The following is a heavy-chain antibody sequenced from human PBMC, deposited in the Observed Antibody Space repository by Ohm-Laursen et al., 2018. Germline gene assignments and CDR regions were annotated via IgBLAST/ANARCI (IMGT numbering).Heavy chain of an antibody. CDR1: GFTVSSTY. CDR3: ARGRLKYYDSNGASDY. J-gene: IGHJ4*02. Sequence: SLRLSCAASGFTVSSTYMSWVRQAPGKGLAWVSVLYSGGSTYYADSVKGRFTISRDNAKNTLYLQMNSLRAEDTAVYYCARGRLKYYDSNGASDYWGQGTLVTVSS. CDR2: LYSGGST. V-gene: IGHV3-66*01. D-gene: IGHD3-22*01.